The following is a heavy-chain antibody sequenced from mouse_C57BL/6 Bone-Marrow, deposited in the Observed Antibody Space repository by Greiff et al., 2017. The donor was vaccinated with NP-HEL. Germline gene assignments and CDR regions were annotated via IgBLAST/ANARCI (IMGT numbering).Heavy chain of an antibody. V-gene: IGHV1-26*01. CDR1: GYTFTDYY. CDR2: INPNDGGT. CDR3: ARGLYDSRFAY. D-gene: IGHD2-3*01. Sequence: EVQLQQSGPELVKPGASVKISCKASGYTFTDYYMNWVKQSHGKSLEWIGDINPNDGGTSYNQKFKGKATLTVDKSSSTAYMELRSLTSEDSAVYYCARGLYDSRFAYWGQVTLVTVSA. J-gene: IGHJ3*01.